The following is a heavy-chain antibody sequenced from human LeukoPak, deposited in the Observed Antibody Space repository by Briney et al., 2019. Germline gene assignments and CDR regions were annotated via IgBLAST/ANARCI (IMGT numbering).Heavy chain of an antibody. Sequence: SETLSLTCAVYGGSFSGYYWSWIRQPPGKGLEWIGEINHSGSTNYNPSLKSRVTISVDTSKNQFSLKLSSVTAADTAVYYCARGPHGALAMVRNPYNWFDPWGQGTLATVSS. D-gene: IGHD3-10*01. V-gene: IGHV4-34*01. J-gene: IGHJ5*02. CDR1: GGSFSGYY. CDR3: ARGPHGALAMVRNPYNWFDP. CDR2: INHSGST.